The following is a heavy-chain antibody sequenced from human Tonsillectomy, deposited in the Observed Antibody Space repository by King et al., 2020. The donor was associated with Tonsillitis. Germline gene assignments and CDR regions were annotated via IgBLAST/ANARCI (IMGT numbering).Heavy chain of an antibody. CDR1: GYTFSDYG. D-gene: IGHD3-22*01. CDR3: ARVRSRYYDSSGPEFDY. CDR2: ISGNDGVT. J-gene: IGHJ4*02. Sequence: QVQLVESGGEVKKPGTSVKLSCKASGYTFSDYGIIWIRQAPGQGLEWMGWISGNDGVTNYAKKVQGRVTTTTDTSTSTAYMELRRLRSDDTAVYYCARVRSRYYDSSGPEFDYWGQETLVTVSS. V-gene: IGHV1-18*04.